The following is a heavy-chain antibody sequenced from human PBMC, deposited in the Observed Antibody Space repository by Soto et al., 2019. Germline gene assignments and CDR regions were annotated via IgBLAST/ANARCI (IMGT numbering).Heavy chain of an antibody. CDR2: IYYSGST. CDR1: DGSISRDY. D-gene: IGHD2-15*01. V-gene: IGHV4-59*01. CDR3: ARIPNYCSGGSCYFTEDYYYMDV. Sequence: SGTLSLTCTVPDGSISRDYWSWIRQPPGKGLEWIGHIYYSGSTNYNPSLKSRVTISVDTSKNQFSLKRSSVTAADTAVYYCARIPNYCSGGSCYFTEDYYYMDVWGKGTTVTVSS. J-gene: IGHJ6*03.